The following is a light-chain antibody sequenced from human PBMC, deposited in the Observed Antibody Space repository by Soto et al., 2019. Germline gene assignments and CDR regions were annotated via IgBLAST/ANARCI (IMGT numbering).Light chain of an antibody. CDR3: QQYNNWPRT. CDR1: QSVGTH. CDR2: GAS. J-gene: IGKJ1*01. V-gene: IGKV3-15*01. Sequence: EIVMTQSPATLSVSPGERATLSCRASQSVGTHLAWYQQKPGQAPRLSLYGASTRATGIPARFSGSGSGTEFTLTISSLQSEDFAVYCCQQYNNWPRTFGQGTKVEIK.